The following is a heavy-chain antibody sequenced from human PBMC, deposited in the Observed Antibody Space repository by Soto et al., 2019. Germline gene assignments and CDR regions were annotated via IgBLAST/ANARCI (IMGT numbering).Heavy chain of an antibody. J-gene: IGHJ4*02. Sequence: GGSLRLSCAASGFTFSSYSMNWVRQAPGKGLEWVSSISSSSSYIYYADSVKGRFTISRDNTKNSLYLQMNSLRAEDTAVYYCAREGIAVAGTEYDDYWGQGTLVTVSS. D-gene: IGHD6-19*01. CDR2: ISSSSSYI. CDR3: AREGIAVAGTEYDDY. V-gene: IGHV3-21*01. CDR1: GFTFSSYS.